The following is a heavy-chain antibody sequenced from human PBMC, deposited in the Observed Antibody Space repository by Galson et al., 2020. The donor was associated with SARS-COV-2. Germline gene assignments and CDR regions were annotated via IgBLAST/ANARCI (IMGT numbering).Heavy chain of an antibody. D-gene: IGHD6-13*01. Sequence: DSVKISCKASGYTFTGYYIHWVRQAPGQGLEWMGWINPNSGGTNYAQKFQGRVTMTRDTSISTAYMELSRLRSDDTAVYYCAREELQQLGLVADYWGQGTLVTVSS. CDR3: AREELQQLGLVADY. V-gene: IGHV1-2*02. CDR2: INPNSGGT. J-gene: IGHJ4*02. CDR1: GYTFTGYY.